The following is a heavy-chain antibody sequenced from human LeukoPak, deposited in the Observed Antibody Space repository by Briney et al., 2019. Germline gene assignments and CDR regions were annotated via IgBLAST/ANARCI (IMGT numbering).Heavy chain of an antibody. V-gene: IGHV4-39*07. CDR1: GGSISSSSYY. CDR2: IYYSGST. D-gene: IGHD6-19*01. J-gene: IGHJ4*02. CDR3: ARERIPAVAGSYYFDY. Sequence: SETLSLTCTVSGGSISSSSYYWGWIRQPPGKGLEWIGSIYYSGSTYYNPSLKSRVTISVDTSKNQFSLKLSSVTAADTAVYYCARERIPAVAGSYYFDYWGQGTLVTVSS.